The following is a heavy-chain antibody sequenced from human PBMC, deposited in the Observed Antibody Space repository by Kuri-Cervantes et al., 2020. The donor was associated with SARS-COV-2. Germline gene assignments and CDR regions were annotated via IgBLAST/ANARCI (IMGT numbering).Heavy chain of an antibody. CDR3: ARESNYSHYYGTEV. CDR2: IYYSGST. CDR1: GGSISTYY. Sequence: CTVSGGSISTYYWSWIRQPPGKGLEWIGYIYYSGSTTYNPSLKSRVTISVDTSKNQFSLELDSVTAADTAVYYCARESNYSHYYGTEVWGQGTTVTVSS. V-gene: IGHV4-59*01. J-gene: IGHJ6*02.